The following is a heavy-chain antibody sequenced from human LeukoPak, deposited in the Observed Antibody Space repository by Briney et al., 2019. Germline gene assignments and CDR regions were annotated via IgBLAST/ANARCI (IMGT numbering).Heavy chain of an antibody. D-gene: IGHD3-10*01. CDR2: IYWDDDK. CDR3: AHSEDYYGSVDAFDI. J-gene: IGHJ3*02. V-gene: IGHV2-5*02. Sequence: TLSLTCTVSGGSISSSSYYWGWIRQPPGKALEWLAFIYWDDDKRYSPSLESRLTITKDTFKNQVVLTMTNMDPVDTATYYCAHSEDYYGSVDAFDIWGQGTMVTVSS. CDR1: GGSISSSSYY.